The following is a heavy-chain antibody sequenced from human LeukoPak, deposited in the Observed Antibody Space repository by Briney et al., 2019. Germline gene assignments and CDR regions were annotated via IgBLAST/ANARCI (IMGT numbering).Heavy chain of an antibody. CDR2: IIPIFGTA. V-gene: IGHV1-69*06. CDR1: GGTFSSYA. Sequence: ASVKVSCKASGGTFSSYAISWVRQAPGQGLEWMGGIIPIFGTANYAQKFQGRVTITADKSTSTAYMELSSLRAEDTAVYYCAKDSGLPEYYYYGMDVWGKGTTVTVSS. J-gene: IGHJ6*04. CDR3: AKDSGLPEYYYYGMDV. D-gene: IGHD1-14*01.